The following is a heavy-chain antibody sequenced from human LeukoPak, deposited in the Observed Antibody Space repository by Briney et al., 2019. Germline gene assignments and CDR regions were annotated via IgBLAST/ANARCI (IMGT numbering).Heavy chain of an antibody. CDR1: GYSFTSYW. J-gene: IGHJ4*02. V-gene: IGHV5-51*01. CDR3: ARPSSGLFDY. D-gene: IGHD6-19*01. CDR2: IYPGDSDT. Sequence: GESLKISCKGTGYSFTSYWIGWVRQTPGKGLEWIGIIYPGDSDTRYSPSFQGQVTISADKSISTAYLQWSSLKASDTPMYYCARPSSGLFDYWGQGTLVTVSS.